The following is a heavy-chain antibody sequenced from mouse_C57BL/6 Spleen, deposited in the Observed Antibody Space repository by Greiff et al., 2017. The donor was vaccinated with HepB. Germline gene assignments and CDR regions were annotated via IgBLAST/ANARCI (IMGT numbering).Heavy chain of an antibody. CDR2: ISYSGST. CDR3: ARFYYDYFYFDY. CDR1: GYSITSGYD. V-gene: IGHV3-1*01. D-gene: IGHD2-4*01. Sequence: EVQLVESGPGMVKPSQSLSLTCTVTGYSITSGYDWHWIRHFPGNKLEWMGYISYSGSTNYNPSLKSRISITHDTSKNHFFLKLNSVTTEDTATYYCARFYYDYFYFDYWGQGTTLTVSS. J-gene: IGHJ2*01.